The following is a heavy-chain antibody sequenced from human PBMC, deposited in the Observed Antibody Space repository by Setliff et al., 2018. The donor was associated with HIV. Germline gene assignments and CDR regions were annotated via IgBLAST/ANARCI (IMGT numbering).Heavy chain of an antibody. D-gene: IGHD3-3*01. V-gene: IGHV4-34*12. CDR3: ARSIVPVASGYYYFEY. Sequence: SETLSLTCAVYGGSFNDYYWSWIRQPPGKGLEWIGEIIHSGSTNYNPSLKSRVTISLDTSKNQFSLRLSSVAAGDPAVYYCARSIVPVASGYYYFEYWGQGTLVTVSS. CDR1: GGSFNDYY. CDR2: IIHSGST. J-gene: IGHJ4*02.